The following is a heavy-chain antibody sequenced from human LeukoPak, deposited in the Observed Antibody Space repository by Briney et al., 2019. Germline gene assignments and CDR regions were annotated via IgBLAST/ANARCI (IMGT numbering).Heavy chain of an antibody. J-gene: IGHJ4*02. CDR3: ARHALSWYSYYFDY. D-gene: IGHD6-13*01. Sequence: SETLSLTCTVSGGSISSSSYYWGWIRQPPGKGLEWIGSIYYSGSTYYNPSLKSRVTISVDTSKSQFSLKLSSVTAADTAVYYCARHALSWYSYYFDYWGQGTLVTVSS. CDR2: IYYSGST. V-gene: IGHV4-39*01. CDR1: GGSISSSSYY.